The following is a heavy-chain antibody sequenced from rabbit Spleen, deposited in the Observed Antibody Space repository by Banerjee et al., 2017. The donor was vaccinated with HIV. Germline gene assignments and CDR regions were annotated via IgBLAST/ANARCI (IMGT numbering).Heavy chain of an antibody. V-gene: IGHV1S45*01. CDR1: GFTITNRDW. CDR3: AGGSYYIGLNL. CDR2: IYGGNSGST. D-gene: IGHD8-1*01. Sequence: EESGGDLVQPEESLTLTCTASGFTITNRDWICWVRQAPGKGLEWIACIYGGNSGSTYYANWAVGRFTISKTSSTTVTLRMTSLTAADTATYFCAGGSYYIGLNLWGPGTLVTVS. J-gene: IGHJ4*01.